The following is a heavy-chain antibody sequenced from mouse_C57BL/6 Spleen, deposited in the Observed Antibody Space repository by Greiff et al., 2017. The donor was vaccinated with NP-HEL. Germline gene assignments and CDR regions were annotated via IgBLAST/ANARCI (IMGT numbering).Heavy chain of an antibody. CDR1: GFTFSSYA. V-gene: IGHV5-4*01. J-gene: IGHJ2*01. CDR3: ARDAETGRFDY. CDR2: ISDGGSYT. Sequence: EVKLMESGGGLVKPGGSLKLSCAASGFTFSSYAMSWVRQTPEKRLEWVATISDGGSYTYYPDNVKGRFTISRDNAKNNLYLQMSHLKSEDTAMYYCARDAETGRFDYWGQGTTLTVSS. D-gene: IGHD4-1*01.